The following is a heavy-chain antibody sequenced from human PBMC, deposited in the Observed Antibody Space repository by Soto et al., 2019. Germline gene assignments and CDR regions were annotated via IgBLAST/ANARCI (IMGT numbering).Heavy chain of an antibody. Sequence: RASVKVSCKASGYSFTSYYVHWVRQAPGQGLEWVGFINPSDGSTSYAQNFQGRVTMTRDTSTSTVYMELSSLRSEHTAVYYCARDHDILTSGWFDPWGQGTLVTVSS. CDR2: INPSDGST. D-gene: IGHD3-9*01. J-gene: IGHJ5*02. CDR1: GYSFTSYY. CDR3: ARDHDILTSGWFDP. V-gene: IGHV1-46*03.